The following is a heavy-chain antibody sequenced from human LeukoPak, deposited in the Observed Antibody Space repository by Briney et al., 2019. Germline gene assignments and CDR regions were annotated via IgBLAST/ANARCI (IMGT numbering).Heavy chain of an antibody. CDR2: ISSSSSTI. CDR1: GFTFSSYS. CDR3: ARDSGYSSGWYVGY. Sequence: GGSLRLSCAASGFTFSSYSMNWVRQAPGKGLEWVSYISSSSSTIYYADSVKGRFTISRDNAKNSLYLQMNSLRAEDTAVYYCARDSGYSSGWYVGYLGQGTLVTVSS. V-gene: IGHV3-48*01. J-gene: IGHJ4*02. D-gene: IGHD6-19*01.